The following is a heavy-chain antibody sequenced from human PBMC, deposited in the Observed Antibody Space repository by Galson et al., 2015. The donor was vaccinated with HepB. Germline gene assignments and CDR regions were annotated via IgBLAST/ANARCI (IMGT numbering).Heavy chain of an antibody. J-gene: IGHJ4*02. D-gene: IGHD6-19*01. Sequence: SVKVSCKASGGTFSSYAISWVRQAPGQGLEWMGRIIPILGIANYAQKSQGRVTITADKSTSTAYMELSSLRSEDTAVYYCARAISGGGQWLKGQYDYWGQGTLVTVSS. V-gene: IGHV1-69*04. CDR3: ARAISGGGQWLKGQYDY. CDR1: GGTFSSYA. CDR2: IIPILGIA.